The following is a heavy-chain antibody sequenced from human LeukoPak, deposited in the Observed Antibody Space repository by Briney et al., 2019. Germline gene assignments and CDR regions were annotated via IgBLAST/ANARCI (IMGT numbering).Heavy chain of an antibody. CDR2: INPNSGDT. Sequence: PGGSLRLSCKASGYTFSKKMHWLRQAPGQGLEWMGWINPNSGDTFYAQDFQGRVTMTSDTSISTAYMELSRLRSDDTAVHYCARDVGFYLCDYWGQGTLVTVSS. J-gene: IGHJ4*02. CDR3: ARDVGFYLCDY. D-gene: IGHD2-21*01. V-gene: IGHV1-2*02. CDR1: GYTFSKK.